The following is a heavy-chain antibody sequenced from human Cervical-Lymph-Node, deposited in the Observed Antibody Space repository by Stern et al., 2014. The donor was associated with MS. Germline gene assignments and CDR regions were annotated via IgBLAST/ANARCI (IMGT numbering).Heavy chain of an antibody. J-gene: IGHJ4*02. CDR2: IWYDGSNK. V-gene: IGHV3-33*01. D-gene: IGHD2-15*01. Sequence: DQLVESGGGVVQPGRSLRLSCAASGFTFSSYGMPWVRKAPGKGLEWVAVIWYDGSNKYYADSVKGRFTISRDNSKNTLYLQMNSLRAEDTAVYYCARDRHDLGYCSGGSCYLPDYWGQGTLVTVSS. CDR3: ARDRHDLGYCSGGSCYLPDY. CDR1: GFTFSSYG.